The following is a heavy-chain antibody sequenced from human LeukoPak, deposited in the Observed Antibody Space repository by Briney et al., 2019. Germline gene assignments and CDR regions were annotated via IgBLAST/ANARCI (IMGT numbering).Heavy chain of an antibody. CDR1: GYTFTSYG. D-gene: IGHD2-2*01. CDR2: ISAYNGNT. CDR3: ARGMGGVVVPAAIFDY. J-gene: IGHJ4*02. V-gene: IGHV1-18*01. Sequence: ASVTVSCKASGYTFTSYGISWVRQAPGQGLEWMGWISAYNGNTNYAQKLQGRVTMTTDTSTSTAYMELRSLRSDDTAVYYCARGMGGVVVPAAIFDYWGQGTLVTVSS.